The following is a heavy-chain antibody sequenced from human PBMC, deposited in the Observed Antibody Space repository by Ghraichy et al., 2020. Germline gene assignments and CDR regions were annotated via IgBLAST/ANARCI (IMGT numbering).Heavy chain of an antibody. J-gene: IGHJ6*02. D-gene: IGHD1-1*01. Sequence: SQTLSLTCVLSGGSIDRNSWWTWVRQAPGKGLEWIGEIYEEGSTNYNPSLESRVTMSIDTSKNQLSLKLNSVTAADTAVYYCARVSTTTGTTRYYYYYGMDVWGQGTTVTVSS. CDR1: GGSIDRNSW. V-gene: IGHV4/OR15-8*01. CDR2: IYEEGST. CDR3: ARVSTTTGTTRYYYYYGMDV.